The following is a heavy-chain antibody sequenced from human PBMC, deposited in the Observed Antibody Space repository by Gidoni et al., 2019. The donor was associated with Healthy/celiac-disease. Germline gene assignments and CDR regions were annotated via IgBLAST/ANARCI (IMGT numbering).Heavy chain of an antibody. CDR3: AREGYCSGGSCYMYYYGMDV. J-gene: IGHJ6*02. D-gene: IGHD2-15*01. CDR1: GFTFSDYY. Sequence: QVQLVESGGGLVKPGGSLRLSCAASGFTFSDYYMSWIRPAPGKGRELVSYISSSGSTIYYADSVKGRLTISRDKAKNSLYLQMNSLRAEDTAVYYCAREGYCSGGSCYMYYYGMDVWGQGTTVTVSS. V-gene: IGHV3-11*01. CDR2: ISSSGSTI.